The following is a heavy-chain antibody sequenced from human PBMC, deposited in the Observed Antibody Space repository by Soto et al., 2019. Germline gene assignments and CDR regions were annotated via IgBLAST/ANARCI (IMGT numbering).Heavy chain of an antibody. CDR1: GYSFTSYW. J-gene: IGHJ6*02. D-gene: IGHD2-15*01. Sequence: GESLKISCKGSGYSFTSYWIGWVRQMPGKGLEWTGIIYPGDSDTRYSPSLQGQVTISADKSISTAYLQWSSLKASDTAMYYCARHVAVGTPRGDYGMDVWGQGTTVTVSS. CDR3: ARHVAVGTPRGDYGMDV. V-gene: IGHV5-51*01. CDR2: IYPGDSDT.